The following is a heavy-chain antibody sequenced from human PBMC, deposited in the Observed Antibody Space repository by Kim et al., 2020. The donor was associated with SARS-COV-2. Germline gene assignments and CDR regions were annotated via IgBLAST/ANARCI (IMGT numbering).Heavy chain of an antibody. D-gene: IGHD3-10*01. J-gene: IGHJ2*01. V-gene: IGHV3-33*06. CDR2: IWYDGSIK. CDR1: GFTFSSYG. CDR3: AKGFGELWYWYFDL. Sequence: GGSLRLSCAASGFTFSSYGMHWVRQAPGKGLEWVAVIWYDGSIKYYADSVKGRFTISRDNSKNTLYLQMNSLRAEDTAVYYCAKGFGELWYWYFDLWGRGTLVTVSS.